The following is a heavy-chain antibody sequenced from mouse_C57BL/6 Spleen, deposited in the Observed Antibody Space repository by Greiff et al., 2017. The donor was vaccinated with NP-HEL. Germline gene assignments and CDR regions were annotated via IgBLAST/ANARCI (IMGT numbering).Heavy chain of an antibody. D-gene: IGHD4-1*01. CDR1: GFNIKDDY. CDR3: TLTGTKGSYFDY. Sequence: EVQLVESGAELVRPGASVKLSCTASGFNIKDDYMHWVKQRPEQGLEWIGWIDPENGDTEYASKFQGKATITADTSSNTAYLQLSSLTSEDTAVYYCTLTGTKGSYFDYWGQGTTLTVSS. CDR2: IDPENGDT. J-gene: IGHJ2*01. V-gene: IGHV14-4*01.